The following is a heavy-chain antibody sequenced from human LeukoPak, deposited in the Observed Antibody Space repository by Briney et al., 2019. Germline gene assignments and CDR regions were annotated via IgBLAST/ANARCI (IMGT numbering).Heavy chain of an antibody. CDR2: TYYRSKWYN. V-gene: IGHV6-1*01. J-gene: IGHJ6*02. Sequence: SQTLSLTCAISGDSVSSNSAACNWTRQSPSRGLEWLGRTYYRSKWYNDYAVSVKSRITINPDTSKNQFSLQLNSVTPEDTAVYYCARVNSPAAASLMDVWGQGTTVTVSS. D-gene: IGHD6-13*01. CDR3: ARVNSPAAASLMDV. CDR1: GDSVSSNSAA.